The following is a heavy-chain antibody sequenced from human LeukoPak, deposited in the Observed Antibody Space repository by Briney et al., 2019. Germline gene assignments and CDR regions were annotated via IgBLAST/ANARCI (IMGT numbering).Heavy chain of an antibody. CDR2: ITSISSYI. D-gene: IGHD1/OR15-1a*01. CDR3: ARVKAGATVENFYYYYMDV. V-gene: IGHV3-21*01. Sequence: PGGTLRLSCAASGVAFSTYSMNWVRQAPGKGLEWVSSITSISSYIKYSDSVRGRFTISRDKAKNSLYLQMNSLRGEDTAVYYCARVKAGATVENFYYYYMDVWGKGTTVTVSS. J-gene: IGHJ6*03. CDR1: GVAFSTYS.